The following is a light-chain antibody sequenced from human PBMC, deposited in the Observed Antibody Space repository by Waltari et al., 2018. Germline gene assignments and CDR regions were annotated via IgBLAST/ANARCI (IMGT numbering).Light chain of an antibody. J-gene: IGLJ1*01. Sequence: QSALTQPRSVSGSPGQSVTLSCTGTSSDVGGYTYVSWYQQHHGKAPKLMIYDVSKRPSGVPDRFSGSKSGNTASLTISGLQAEDEADYYCCSYAGSYTNVFGTGTKVTVL. CDR3: CSYAGSYTNV. CDR1: SSDVGGYTY. CDR2: DVS. V-gene: IGLV2-11*01.